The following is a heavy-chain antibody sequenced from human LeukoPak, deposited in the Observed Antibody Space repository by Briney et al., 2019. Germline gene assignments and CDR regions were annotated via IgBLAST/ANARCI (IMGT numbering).Heavy chain of an antibody. Sequence: MTSETLSLTCAVYGESFSAYSWNWIRQSPGKGLEWIGEINHSGSTSYNPSLKSRVTISVDTSKNQTSKRQFSLKLNSVTAADTAVYYCTRERSTPGINWFDPWGQGTLVTVSS. J-gene: IGHJ5*02. CDR3: TRERSTPGINWFDP. CDR1: GESFSAYS. CDR2: INHSGST. D-gene: IGHD2-2*01. V-gene: IGHV4-34*01.